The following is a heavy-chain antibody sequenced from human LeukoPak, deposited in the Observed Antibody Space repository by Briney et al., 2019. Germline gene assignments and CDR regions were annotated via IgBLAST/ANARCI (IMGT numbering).Heavy chain of an antibody. CDR1: GFTFSSYS. CDR2: ISSSSSSYI. D-gene: IGHD1-26*01. CDR3: ARAPGGSYLDY. Sequence: GGSLRLSCAASGFTFSSYSMNWVRQAPGKGLEWVSSISSSSSSYIYYADSVKGRFTISRDNAKNSLYLQMNSLRAEGTAVYYCARAPGGSYLDYWGQGTLVTVSS. V-gene: IGHV3-21*01. J-gene: IGHJ4*02.